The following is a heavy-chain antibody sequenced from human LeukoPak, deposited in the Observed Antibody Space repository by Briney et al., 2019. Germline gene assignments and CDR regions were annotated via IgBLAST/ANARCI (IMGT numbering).Heavy chain of an antibody. V-gene: IGHV4-59*01. CDR2: IYYSGST. D-gene: IGHD2-15*01. J-gene: IGHJ6*03. CDR3: ARSVEGYCSGGSCYSYYYYMDV. Sequence: PSETLSLTCTVSGGSISSYYWSWIRQPPGKGLEWIGYIYYSGSTNYNPSLKSRVTISVDTSKNQFSLKLSSVTAADTAVYYCARSVEGYCSGGSCYSYYYYMDVWGKGTTVTVSS. CDR1: GGSISSYY.